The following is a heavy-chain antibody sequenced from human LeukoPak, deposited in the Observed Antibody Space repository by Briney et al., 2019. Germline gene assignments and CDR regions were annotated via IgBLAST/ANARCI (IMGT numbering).Heavy chain of an antibody. CDR2: ISGSGGST. J-gene: IGHJ3*02. V-gene: IGHV3-23*01. Sequence: GGSLRLSCAASGFTFSSYAMSWVRQAPGKGLEWVSTISGSGGSTYYADSVKGRFTISRDNSKNTLYPQMNSLRAEDTAVYYCARPGPDAFDIWGQGTMVTVSS. CDR3: ARPGPDAFDI. D-gene: IGHD1-14*01. CDR1: GFTFSSYA.